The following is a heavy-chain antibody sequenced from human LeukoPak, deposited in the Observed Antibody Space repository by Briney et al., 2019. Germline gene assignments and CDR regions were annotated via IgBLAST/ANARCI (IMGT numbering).Heavy chain of an antibody. J-gene: IGHJ4*02. V-gene: IGHV3-21*01. CDR1: GFTFSSYS. CDR3: ARARRGTGCLFDY. Sequence: GGSLRLSCAASGFTFSSYSMNWVRQAPGKGLEWVSSISSSSSYIYYADSVKGRFTISRDNAKNSLYLQMNSLRAEDTAVYYCARARRGTGCLFDYWGQGTLVTVSS. D-gene: IGHD2-2*01. CDR2: ISSSSSYI.